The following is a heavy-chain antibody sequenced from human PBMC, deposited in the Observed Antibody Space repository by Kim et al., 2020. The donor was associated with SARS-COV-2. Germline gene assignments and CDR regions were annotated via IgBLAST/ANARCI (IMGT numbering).Heavy chain of an antibody. J-gene: IGHJ6*02. CDR3: ARGRGVDV. CDR2: INQDGSER. Sequence: GGSLRLSCAASGLTFSSFWMNWVRQAPGKGLEWVANINQDGSERYDVDSVKGRFTISRDNAKNSLYLQMNSLRADDTAVYYCARGRGVDVWGQGTTVTVSS. V-gene: IGHV3-7*01. CDR1: GLTFSSFW.